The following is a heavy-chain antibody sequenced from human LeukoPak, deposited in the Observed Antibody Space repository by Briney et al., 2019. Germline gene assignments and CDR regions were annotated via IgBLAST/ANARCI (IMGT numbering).Heavy chain of an antibody. CDR1: GFTFSSYA. V-gene: IGHV3-30-3*01. CDR3: ARDLGYRTNGVCHTRFDY. J-gene: IGHJ4*02. Sequence: GGSLRLSCAASGFTFSSYAMHWVRQAPGKGLEWVAVISYDGSNKYYADSVKGRLTISRDNSKNTLYLQMNSLRAEDTAVYYCARDLGYRTNGVCHTRFDYWGQGTLVAVSS. D-gene: IGHD2-8*01. CDR2: ISYDGSNK.